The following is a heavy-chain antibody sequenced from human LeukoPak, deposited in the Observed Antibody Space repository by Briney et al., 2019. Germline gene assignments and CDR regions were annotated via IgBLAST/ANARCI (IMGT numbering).Heavy chain of an antibody. J-gene: IGHJ4*02. D-gene: IGHD3-10*01. V-gene: IGHV4-39*07. Sequence: SSETLSLTCTVSGGSISSSSYYWGWIRQPPGKGLEWIGSIYYSGSTYYNPSLKSRVTISVDTSKNQFSLKLSSVTAADTAVYYCARDYKGGRFDYWGQGTLVTVSS. CDR1: GGSISSSSYY. CDR2: IYYSGST. CDR3: ARDYKGGRFDY.